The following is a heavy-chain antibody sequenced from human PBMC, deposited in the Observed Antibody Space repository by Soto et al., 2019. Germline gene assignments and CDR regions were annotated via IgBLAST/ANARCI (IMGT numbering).Heavy chain of an antibody. D-gene: IGHD3-22*01. CDR2: IWHDGSNK. CDR1: GFTFSSYG. V-gene: IGHV3-33*01. Sequence: PGGSLRLSCVVSGFTFSSYGMHWVRQAPGKGLEWVGLIWHDGSNKYYADSVKGRFTISRDNSKNTLYLQMNSLTAEDTALYYCARVVSPNGDYYYGLDVWGQGTTVTVSS. CDR3: ARVVSPNGDYYYGLDV. J-gene: IGHJ6*02.